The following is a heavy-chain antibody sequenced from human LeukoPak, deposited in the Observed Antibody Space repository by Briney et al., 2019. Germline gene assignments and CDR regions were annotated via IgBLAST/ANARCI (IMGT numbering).Heavy chain of an antibody. Sequence: GRSLRLSCAASGFTFSSYGMHWVRQAAGKGLEWVAVISYDGSNKYYADSVKGRFTISRDNSKNTLYLQMNSLRAEDTAVYYCAKARYCSSTSCRAPSAFDIWGQGTMVTVSS. CDR3: AKARYCSSTSCRAPSAFDI. J-gene: IGHJ3*02. CDR1: GFTFSSYG. D-gene: IGHD2-2*01. V-gene: IGHV3-30*18. CDR2: ISYDGSNK.